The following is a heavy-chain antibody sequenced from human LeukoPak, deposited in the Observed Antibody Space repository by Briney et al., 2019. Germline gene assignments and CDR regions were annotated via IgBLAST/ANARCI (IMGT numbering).Heavy chain of an antibody. CDR1: GYTFTSYD. CDR3: ARVEGGSYYGFYYYAMDV. J-gene: IGHJ6*02. V-gene: IGHV1-8*01. Sequence: SVKVSCKASGYTFTSYDINWVRQATGQGLEWMGWMNPNSGNTGYAQKFQGRVTMTRNTSISTACMELSSLRSEDTAVYYCARVEGGSYYGFYYYAMDVWGQGTTVTVSS. D-gene: IGHD1-26*01. CDR2: MNPNSGNT.